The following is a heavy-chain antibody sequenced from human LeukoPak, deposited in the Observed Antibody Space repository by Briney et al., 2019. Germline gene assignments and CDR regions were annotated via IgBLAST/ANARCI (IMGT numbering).Heavy chain of an antibody. CDR1: GFTFSDFW. Sequence: SLRLSCAGSGFTFSDFWMTWVRQTPGKGLEWVGFIRSKACGGTTEYAASVKGRFTISRDDSKSIAYLQMNSLKTEDTAVYSCTRHQGYCSSTSCSEYFQHWGQGTLVTVSS. J-gene: IGHJ1*01. V-gene: IGHV3-49*04. CDR2: IRSKACGGTT. D-gene: IGHD2-2*01. CDR3: TRHQGYCSSTSCSEYFQH.